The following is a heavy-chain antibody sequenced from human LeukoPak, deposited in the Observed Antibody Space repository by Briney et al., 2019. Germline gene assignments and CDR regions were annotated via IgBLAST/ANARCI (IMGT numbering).Heavy chain of an antibody. CDR1: GYTFTSYG. CDR3: ARDGSSGYFYYYYMDV. CDR2: INPNSGGT. D-gene: IGHD3-22*01. J-gene: IGHJ6*03. Sequence: GASVKVSCKASGYTFTSYGISWVRQAPGQGLEWMGWINPNSGGTNYAQKFQGRVTMTRDTSISTAYMELSRLRSDDTAVYYCARDGSSGYFYYYYMDVWGKGTTVTVSS. V-gene: IGHV1-2*02.